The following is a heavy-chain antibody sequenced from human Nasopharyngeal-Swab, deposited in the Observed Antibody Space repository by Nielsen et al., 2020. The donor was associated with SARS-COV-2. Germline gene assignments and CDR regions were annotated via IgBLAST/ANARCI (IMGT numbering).Heavy chain of an antibody. Sequence: SGPTLVKPTQTLTLTCSFSGFSLTTSGVGVAWIRQPPGKALEWLALINWDDGQRSNPSLKTRLTITKDPSKNQVVLTLTDMGPVDSGTYFCAHITRGLERDTIFGVPLASLSYYYMDVWGKGTTVTVS. V-gene: IGHV2-5*02. CDR3: AHITRGLERDTIFGVPLASLSYYYMDV. CDR2: INWDDGQ. D-gene: IGHD3-3*01. CDR1: GFSLTTSGVG. J-gene: IGHJ6*03.